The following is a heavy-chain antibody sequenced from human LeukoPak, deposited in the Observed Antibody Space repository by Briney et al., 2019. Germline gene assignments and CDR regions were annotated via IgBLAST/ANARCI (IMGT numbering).Heavy chain of an antibody. CDR1: GGYISSSSYY. D-gene: IGHD6-13*01. J-gene: IGHJ4*02. CDR2: IYYSGTT. Sequence: PSETLSLTCTVSGGYISSSSYYWGWIRQPPGKGLEWIGSIYYSGTTYYNPSLKSRVTISVDTSKNQFSLKLSSVTAADTAVYYCVRDIAAAGGFDYWGQGTLVTVSS. V-gene: IGHV4-39*02. CDR3: VRDIAAAGGFDY.